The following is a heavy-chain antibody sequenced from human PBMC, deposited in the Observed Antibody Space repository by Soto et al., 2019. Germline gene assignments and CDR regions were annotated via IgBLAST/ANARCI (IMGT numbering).Heavy chain of an antibody. CDR1: GYTFTSYG. CDR2: ISAYNGNT. V-gene: IGHV1-18*01. D-gene: IGHD2-15*01. Sequence: ASVKVSCKASGYTFTSYGISWVRQAPGQGLEWMGWISAYNGNTNYAQKLQGRVTMTTDTSTSTAYMELRSLRSDDTAVYYCAREGYCSGVSCYSETMIVVVNGAFDIRAQRTTVTVSS. CDR3: AREGYCSGVSCYSETMIVVVNGAFDI. J-gene: IGHJ3*02.